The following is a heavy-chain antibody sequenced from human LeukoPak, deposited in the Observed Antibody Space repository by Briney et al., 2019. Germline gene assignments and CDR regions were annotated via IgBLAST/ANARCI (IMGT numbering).Heavy chain of an antibody. D-gene: IGHD4-17*01. J-gene: IGHJ1*01. Sequence: GGSLRLSCAASGFTFRNYAMGWVRQAPGKGPEWVSTSSGSGDDTYYADSVKGRFTISRDNSKNTLYLQMSGLRAEDTAVYYCAKFRGIPTTVTQDWGQGTLVTVSS. CDR1: GFTFRNYA. CDR3: AKFRGIPTTVTQD. CDR2: SSGSGDDT. V-gene: IGHV3-23*01.